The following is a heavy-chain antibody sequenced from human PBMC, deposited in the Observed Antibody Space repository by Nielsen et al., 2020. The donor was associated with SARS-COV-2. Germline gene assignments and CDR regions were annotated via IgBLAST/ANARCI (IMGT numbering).Heavy chain of an antibody. V-gene: IGHV1-2*06. D-gene: IGHD6-19*01. Sequence: ASVKVSCKASGYTFTGYYMHWVRQAPGQGLEWMERINPNSGGTNYAQKFQGRVTMTRDTSISTAYMELSRLRSDDTAVYYCARGGPTAVAVKYYFDYWGQGTLVTVSS. CDR2: INPNSGGT. CDR1: GYTFTGYY. J-gene: IGHJ4*02. CDR3: ARGGPTAVAVKYYFDY.